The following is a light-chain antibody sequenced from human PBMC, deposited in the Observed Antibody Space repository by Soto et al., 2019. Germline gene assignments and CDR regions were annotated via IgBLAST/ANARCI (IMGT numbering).Light chain of an antibody. Sequence: QSVLTQPASVSGSPGQSITISCTGTSSDVGNYDLVSWYQQHPGKAPRLMIYEDTKRPSGVTYRFSGSKSGNTASLAISGLQAEDEAGYYCCSYAGSSTYVFGTGTKVTVL. CDR3: CSYAGSSTYV. CDR1: SSDVGNYDL. CDR2: EDT. J-gene: IGLJ1*01. V-gene: IGLV2-23*01.